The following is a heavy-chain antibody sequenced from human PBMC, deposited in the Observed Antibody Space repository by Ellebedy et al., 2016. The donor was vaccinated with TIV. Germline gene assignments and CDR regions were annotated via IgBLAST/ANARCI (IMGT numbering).Heavy chain of an antibody. CDR1: GFTFSSYA. Sequence: GGSLRLSCAASGFTFSSYAMHWVRQAPGKGLEWVAFIRYDGSNKYYADSVKGRFTISRDNSKNTLYLQMNSLRAGDTAVYYCARDGGDGYDYWGQGTLVTVSS. CDR2: IRYDGSNK. J-gene: IGHJ4*02. V-gene: IGHV3-30*02. D-gene: IGHD5-24*01. CDR3: ARDGGDGYDY.